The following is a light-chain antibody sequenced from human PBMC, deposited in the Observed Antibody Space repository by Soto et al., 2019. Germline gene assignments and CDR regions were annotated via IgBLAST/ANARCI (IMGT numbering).Light chain of an antibody. J-gene: IGKJ1*01. CDR2: GAS. CDR1: QSVSSSY. Sequence: EIVLTQSPGTMSLSPGERATLSCRASQSVSSSYLAWYQHNPGQAPRLLIYGASSRATGIPDRFSGSGSGTDFTLTISRLEPEDSAVYYCQQYVSSRCTFGQGNKV. CDR3: QQYVSSRCT. V-gene: IGKV3-20*01.